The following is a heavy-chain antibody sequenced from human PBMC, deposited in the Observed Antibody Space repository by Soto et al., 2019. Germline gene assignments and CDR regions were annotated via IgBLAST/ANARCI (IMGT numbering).Heavy chain of an antibody. D-gene: IGHD6-13*01. V-gene: IGHV4-39*01. J-gene: IGHJ3*01. CDR1: GGSVTTSDYS. CDR2: VYYSGST. Sequence: QLQLQESGPGLVKSSETLSLTCTVSGGSVTTSDYSWGWIRQPPGKGLEWIGSVYYSGSTHYNPPLESRVTLSVDTSKNQFSLKLNSVTAADTAVYYCARQWGNWYWAFNVWGQGTMVTVSS. CDR3: ARQWGNWYWAFNV.